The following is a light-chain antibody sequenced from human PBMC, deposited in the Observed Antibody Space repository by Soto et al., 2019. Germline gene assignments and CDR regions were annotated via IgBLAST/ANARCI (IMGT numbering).Light chain of an antibody. J-gene: IGKJ1*01. CDR2: GTS. V-gene: IGKV3-15*01. CDR1: QSVSSN. CDR3: HQYNFWPT. Sequence: EILMTQSPATLSLSPGERAAVSCRASQSVSSNLAWYQQKPGQSPRLLIYGTSTRATGIPARFSGSGSGTEFTLTISSLQSEDFAVYYCHQYNFWPTFGQGTKVDIK.